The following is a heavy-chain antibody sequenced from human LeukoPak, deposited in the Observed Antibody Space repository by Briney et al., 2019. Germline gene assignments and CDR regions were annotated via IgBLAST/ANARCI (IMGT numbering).Heavy chain of an antibody. CDR1: GFTFNNYA. CDR2: ILGSGRSA. CDR3: SKWGDYDVLTGYYDSDF. Sequence: GGSLRLSCAASGFTFNNYAMSWVRQAPGKGLERVSSILGSGRSAYYADSVKGRFTISRDNSKNSLFLQMNSLRVEDTALYYCSKWGDYDVLTGYYDSDFWGQGTLVTVSA. D-gene: IGHD3-9*01. V-gene: IGHV3-23*01. J-gene: IGHJ4*02.